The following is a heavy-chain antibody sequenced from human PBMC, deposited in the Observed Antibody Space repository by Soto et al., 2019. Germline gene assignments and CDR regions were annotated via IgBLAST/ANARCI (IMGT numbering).Heavy chain of an antibody. D-gene: IGHD5-12*01. V-gene: IGHV4-30-4*01. CDR3: ARGSRGPRWFDP. J-gene: IGHJ5*02. Sequence: SETLSLACTVSGGSITWYDLYWTCIRQAPGKGLECIGYIDYSGTTNYSPSLQGRVTISVDKSKNQLSLSLTSVAAADTAVYYCARGSRGPRWFDPWGQGALVTVS. CDR1: GGSITWYDLY. CDR2: IDYSGTT.